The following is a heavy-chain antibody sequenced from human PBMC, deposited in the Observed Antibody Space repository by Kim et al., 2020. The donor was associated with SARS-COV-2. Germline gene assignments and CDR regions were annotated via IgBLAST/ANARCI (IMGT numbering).Heavy chain of an antibody. CDR3: VTRNDYVWGSYRYIY. J-gene: IGHJ4*02. V-gene: IGHV1-24*01. D-gene: IGHD3-16*02. Sequence: ASVKVSCKVSGHSLTELYIHWVRQAPGKGLEWMGGFDPEDGETIYPQKFQGRVTMTEDTSTATAYMELRSLRSEDTAVYYCVTRNDYVWGSYRYIYWGQGTLVTVSS. CDR2: FDPEDGET. CDR1: GHSLTELY.